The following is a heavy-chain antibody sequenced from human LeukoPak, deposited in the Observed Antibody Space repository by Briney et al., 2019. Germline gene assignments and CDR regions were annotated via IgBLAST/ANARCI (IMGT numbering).Heavy chain of an antibody. V-gene: IGHV4-39*01. D-gene: IGHD6-13*01. CDR1: GGSISSSSYY. CDR3: ARQEMAAAGPNWFDP. CDR2: IYYSGST. Sequence: PSETLSLTCTVSGGSISSSSYYWGWIRQPPGKGVEWIGSIYYSGSTYYNPSLKSRVTISVDTSKNQFSLKLSSVTAADTAVYYCARQEMAAAGPNWFDPWGQGTLVTVSS. J-gene: IGHJ5*02.